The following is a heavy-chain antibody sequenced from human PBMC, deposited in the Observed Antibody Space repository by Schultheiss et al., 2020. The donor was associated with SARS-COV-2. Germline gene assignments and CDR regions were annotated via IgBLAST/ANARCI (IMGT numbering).Heavy chain of an antibody. CDR3: AKDISRYYDSQGMDV. J-gene: IGHJ6*02. D-gene: IGHD3-22*01. CDR1: GGSFSGYY. CDR2: INHSGST. Sequence: SETLSLTCAVYGGSFSGYYWSWIRQPPGKGLEWIGEINHSGSTNYNPSLKSRVTISVDTSKNQFSLKLSSVTAADTALYYCAKDISRYYDSQGMDVWGQGTTVTVSS. V-gene: IGHV4-34*01.